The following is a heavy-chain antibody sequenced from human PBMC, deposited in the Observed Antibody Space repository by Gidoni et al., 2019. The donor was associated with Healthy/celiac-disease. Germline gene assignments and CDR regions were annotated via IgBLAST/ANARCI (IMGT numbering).Heavy chain of an antibody. D-gene: IGHD6-19*01. J-gene: IGHJ4*02. CDR2: IYYSGST. V-gene: IGHV4-30-4*01. CDR3: ARDYRSTSASGWYHGIDY. CDR1: GGSIITGDYY. Sequence: QVQLQESGPGLVKPSQSLSLTCTVSGGSIITGDYYWSWIRQPPGKGLEWIGYIYYSGSTYYNPSLKSRVTISVDTSKNQFSLKLSSVTAADTAVYYCARDYRSTSASGWYHGIDYWGQGTLVTVSS.